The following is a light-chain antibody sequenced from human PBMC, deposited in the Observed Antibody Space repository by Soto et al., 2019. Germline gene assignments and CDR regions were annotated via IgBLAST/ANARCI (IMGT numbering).Light chain of an antibody. CDR1: SSDVGSYNL. CDR2: EVS. V-gene: IGLV2-23*02. CDR3: CSYAGSSTFPYV. J-gene: IGLJ1*01. Sequence: QSVLTQHASVSGSPGQSITISCTGTSSDVGSYNLVSWYQQHPGKAPKLMIYEVSKRPSGVSNRFSGSKSGNTASLTISGLQAEYEADYYCCSYAGSSTFPYVFGNGTKVTV.